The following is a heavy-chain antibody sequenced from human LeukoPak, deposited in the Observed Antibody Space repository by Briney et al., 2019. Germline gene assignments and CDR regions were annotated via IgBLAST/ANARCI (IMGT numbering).Heavy chain of an antibody. V-gene: IGHV4-39*07. CDR3: ARGCIAAAAPFDY. CDR2: IYYRGST. J-gene: IGHJ4*01. D-gene: IGHD6-13*01. Sequence: SQTLSLTCTVSGGSISSGGYYWSWIRQPPGKGLEWIGSIYYRGSTYNNPSLKSRVTISVDTSENQVSLKLSSVTAADTAVYYCARGCIAAAAPFDYWGQGTLVTVSS. CDR1: GGSISSGGYY.